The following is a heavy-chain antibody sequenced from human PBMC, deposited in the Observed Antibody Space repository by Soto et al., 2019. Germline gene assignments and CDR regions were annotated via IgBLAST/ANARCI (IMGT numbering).Heavy chain of an antibody. CDR1: TGSISTTNW. Sequence: LXLTCAVSTGSISTTNWYVWVRQPPGMGLEWIGEIYHTGTTTYNPSLKSRVTMSVDTPKNQFSLRLSFVTAADTAVYYCATSSGSAYGLDVWGPGATVTVSS. J-gene: IGHJ6*02. V-gene: IGHV4-4*02. D-gene: IGHD3-10*01. CDR3: ATSSGSAYGLDV. CDR2: IYHTGTT.